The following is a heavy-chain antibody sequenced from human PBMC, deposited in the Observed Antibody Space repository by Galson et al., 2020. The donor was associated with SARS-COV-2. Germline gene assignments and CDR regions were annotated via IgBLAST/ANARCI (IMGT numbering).Heavy chain of an antibody. V-gene: IGHV6-1*01. Sequence: SQTLSLTCAISGDSVSSNSANWNWIRQSPSRGLEWLRRTYYRSKWYNHYAISVTRRITINPDTSKNQFSLQLNSVTPEDTAVYYCARDHPRDYYGGYDNLDYWGEGTLVSVSS. D-gene: IGHD3-10*01. CDR1: GDSVSSNSAN. CDR2: TYYRSKWYN. CDR3: ARDHPRDYYGGYDNLDY. J-gene: IGHJ4*02.